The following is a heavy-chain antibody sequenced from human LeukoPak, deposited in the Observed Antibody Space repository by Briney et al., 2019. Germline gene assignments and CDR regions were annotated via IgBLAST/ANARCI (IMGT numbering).Heavy chain of an antibody. CDR2: IKSKSDGGTI. V-gene: IGHV3-15*01. CDR3: TTRRQDGW. CDR1: GFTFSDAW. D-gene: IGHD2-15*01. Sequence: KTGGSLRLSCVGSGFTFSDAWTSWVRQAPGKGLEWVGRIKSKSDGGTIDYAAPVKGRFTISRDDSRNTLYLQMNSLKTEDTAVYYCTTRRQDGWWGQGTLVTVS. J-gene: IGHJ4*02.